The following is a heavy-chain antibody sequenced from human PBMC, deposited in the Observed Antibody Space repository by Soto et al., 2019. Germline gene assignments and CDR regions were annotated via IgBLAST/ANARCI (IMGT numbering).Heavy chain of an antibody. V-gene: IGHV4-59*08. CDR1: GGSLSSFY. CDR3: AGGDFQTSGSHRIDH. J-gene: IGHJ4*02. Sequence: SETLSLTCTVSGGSLSSFYWNWIRQPPGKGLEWIGYIYYNGNTNYNPSLKSRVTISVDTSKNQFSLNLTSVTAADTAVYYCAGGDFQTSGSHRIDHWGQGTLVTVSS. D-gene: IGHD2-15*01. CDR2: IYYNGNT.